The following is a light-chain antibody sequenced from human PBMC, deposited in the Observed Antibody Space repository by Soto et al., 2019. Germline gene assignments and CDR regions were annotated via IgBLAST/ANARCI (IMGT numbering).Light chain of an antibody. V-gene: IGKV1-5*01. CDR3: QEHNTYIPT. Sequence: DIQMTQSPSTLSASVGARVTITCRASQSVNTWLAWYQQKPGKAPVLLIYDASSLKSGVPSRFSGSGSGTEFTLAIDSLQPDDFATYYCQEHNTYIPTFGPGTKVDIK. J-gene: IGKJ1*01. CDR1: QSVNTW. CDR2: DAS.